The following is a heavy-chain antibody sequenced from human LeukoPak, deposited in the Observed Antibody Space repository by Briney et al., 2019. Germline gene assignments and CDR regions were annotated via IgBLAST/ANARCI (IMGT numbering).Heavy chain of an antibody. V-gene: IGHV4-38-2*02. CDR1: GYSISSGDY. J-gene: IGHJ3*02. Sequence: SETLSLTCTVSGYSISSGDYWGWIRQPPGKGLEWIGSVYHSGSTYFKPSLKSRVTISVDTSKNQFSLKLSSVTAADTAVYYCARDLSDSAWNRGAFDIWGQGTMVTVSS. CDR2: VYHSGST. CDR3: ARDLSDSAWNRGAFDI. D-gene: IGHD6-19*01.